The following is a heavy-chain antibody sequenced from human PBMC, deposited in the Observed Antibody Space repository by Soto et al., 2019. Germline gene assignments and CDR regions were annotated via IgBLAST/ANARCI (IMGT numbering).Heavy chain of an antibody. CDR1: GYTFTSYG. V-gene: IGHV1-18*01. Sequence: QVHLVQSGAEVKKPGASVKVSCKASGYTFTSYGITWVRQAPGQGLEWMGWISAHNGNTDYAQKLQGRVIVTSDTSTSTAYMELRSLISDYTAVYYCARGRYGDYWGQGALVTVSS. J-gene: IGHJ4*02. D-gene: IGHD1-1*01. CDR3: ARGRYGDY. CDR2: ISAHNGNT.